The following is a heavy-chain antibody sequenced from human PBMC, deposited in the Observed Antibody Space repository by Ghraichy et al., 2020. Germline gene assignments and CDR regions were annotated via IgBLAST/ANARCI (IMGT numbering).Heavy chain of an antibody. CDR2: TYYRSKWYN. D-gene: IGHD6-19*01. Sequence: SQTLSLTCAISGDSVSSNSAAWNWIRQSPSRGLEWLGRTYYRSKWYNDYAVSVKSRITINPDTSKNQFSLQLNSVTPEDTAVYYCAREFGQWLVRGTIRGFDYWGQGTLVTVSS. CDR1: GDSVSSNSAA. V-gene: IGHV6-1*01. CDR3: AREFGQWLVRGTIRGFDY. J-gene: IGHJ4*02.